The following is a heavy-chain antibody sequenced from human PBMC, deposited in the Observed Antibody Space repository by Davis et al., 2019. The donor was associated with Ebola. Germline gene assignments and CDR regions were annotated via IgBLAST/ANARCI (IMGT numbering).Heavy chain of an antibody. J-gene: IGHJ4*01. D-gene: IGHD2-8*02. CDR3: VREGYWYLDY. CDR1: GFSFDAYG. CDR2: IYWNGAST. Sequence: PGGSLRLSCEASGFSFDAYGMTWVRQVPGKGLDWVSGIYWNGASTGYADFVKGRFTVSRDNAKVTVYLQMNGLRADDTVVYCCVREGYWYLDYWGQGTLVTVSS. V-gene: IGHV3-20*04.